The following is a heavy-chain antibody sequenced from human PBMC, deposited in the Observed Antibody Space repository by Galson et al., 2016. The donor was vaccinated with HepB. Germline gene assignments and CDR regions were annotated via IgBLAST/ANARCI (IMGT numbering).Heavy chain of an antibody. J-gene: IGHJ4*02. CDR1: GGSISSGGYY. CDR3: ARGGRKGLWGYYFDY. CDR2: IYHLGNT. D-gene: IGHD5-18*01. Sequence: TLSLTCNVSGGSISSGGYYWSWIRQHPGKGLEWIGYIYHLGNTYFNPSLKSRVTMSIDASKNQFSLKLSSVTAADTAVYYCARGGRKGLWGYYFDYWGQGTLVPVSS. V-gene: IGHV4-31*03.